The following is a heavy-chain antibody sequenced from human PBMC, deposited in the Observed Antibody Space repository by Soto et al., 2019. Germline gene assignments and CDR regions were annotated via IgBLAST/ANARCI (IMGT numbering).Heavy chain of an antibody. CDR3: ARAGIMITFGGVIVDYYYYYGMDV. D-gene: IGHD3-16*02. J-gene: IGHJ6*02. CDR2: IYYSGST. V-gene: IGHV4-31*03. CDR1: GGSISSGGYY. Sequence: PSETLSLTCTVSGGSISSGGYYWSWIRQHPGKGLEWIGYIYYSGSTYYNPSLKSRVTISVDTSKNQFSLKLSSVTAADTAVYYCARAGIMITFGGVIVDYYYYYGMDVWGQGTTVTRLL.